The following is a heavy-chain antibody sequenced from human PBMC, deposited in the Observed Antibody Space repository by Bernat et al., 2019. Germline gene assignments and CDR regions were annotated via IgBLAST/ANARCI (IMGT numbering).Heavy chain of an antibody. J-gene: IGHJ4*02. CDR2: ISGSGGST. CDR1: GFTFSSYA. Sequence: EVQLLESGGGLVQPGGSLRLSCSASGFTFSSYAMSWVRQAPGKWLEWVSAISGSGGSTYYADSVKGRFTISRDNSKNTLYLQMNSLRAEDTAVYYCAKDAVAGTGGGPNFDYWGQGTLVTVSS. CDR3: AKDAVAGTGGGPNFDY. D-gene: IGHD6-19*01. V-gene: IGHV3-23*01.